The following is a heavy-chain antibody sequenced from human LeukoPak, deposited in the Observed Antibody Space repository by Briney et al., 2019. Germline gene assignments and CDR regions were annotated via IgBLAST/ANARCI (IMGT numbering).Heavy chain of an antibody. CDR1: RFIFSSYD. Sequence: GGSLRLSCAASRFIFSSYDIHWVRQAPGKGLEWVAFLRYDRNNKYYADSVKGRFTISRDNSKNTVCLQMSSLRAEDTAVYYCGRGHWGLDYWGQGALVTVSS. J-gene: IGHJ4*02. CDR3: GRGHWGLDY. V-gene: IGHV3-30*02. D-gene: IGHD7-27*01. CDR2: LRYDRNNK.